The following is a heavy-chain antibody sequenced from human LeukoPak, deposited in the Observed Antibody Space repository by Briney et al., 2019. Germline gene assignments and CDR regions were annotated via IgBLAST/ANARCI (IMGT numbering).Heavy chain of an antibody. V-gene: IGHV3-48*04. J-gene: IGHJ4*02. CDR1: GFTFSSYW. CDR2: ISSSGSTI. D-gene: IGHD6-6*01. CDR3: ARGSYSSSLVYFDY. Sequence: PGGSLRLSCAASGFTFSSYWMSWVRQAPGKGLEWVSYISSSGSTIYYADSVKGRFTISRDNAKNSLYLQMNSLRAEDTAVYYCARGSYSSSLVYFDYWGQGTLVTVSS.